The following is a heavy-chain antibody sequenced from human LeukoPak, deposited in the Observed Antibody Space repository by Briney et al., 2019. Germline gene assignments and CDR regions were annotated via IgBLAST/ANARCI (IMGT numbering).Heavy chain of an antibody. D-gene: IGHD6-13*01. Sequence: GGSLRLSCVASGFTFSSYSMNWVRQAPGKGLEWVAFIRYDGSNKYYADSVKGRFTISRDNSKNTLYLQMNSLRAEDTAVYYCAKVKQYSSSWYVIDYWGQGTLVTVSS. CDR2: IRYDGSNK. J-gene: IGHJ4*02. V-gene: IGHV3-30*02. CDR3: AKVKQYSSSWYVIDY. CDR1: GFTFSSYS.